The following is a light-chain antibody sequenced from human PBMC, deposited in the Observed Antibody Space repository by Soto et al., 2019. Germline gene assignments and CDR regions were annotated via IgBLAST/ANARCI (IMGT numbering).Light chain of an antibody. CDR2: DAS. V-gene: IGKV3-20*01. CDR1: QSVSSY. CDR3: QQYDSSPRT. Sequence: EIVLTQSPGTLSLSPGERATLSCRASQSVSSYLAWYQQKVGQAPRLLIYDASSRATGIPDRFSGSGSGTDFTLTISRLEPEDFAVYYCQQYDSSPRTFGQGTRLEIK. J-gene: IGKJ5*01.